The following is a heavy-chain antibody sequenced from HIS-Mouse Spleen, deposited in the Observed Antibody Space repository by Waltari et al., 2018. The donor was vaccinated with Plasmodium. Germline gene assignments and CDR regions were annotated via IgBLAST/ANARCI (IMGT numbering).Heavy chain of an antibody. V-gene: IGHV2-70*15. CDR3: ARTTYSSSSAKYYYYGMDV. D-gene: IGHD6-6*01. Sequence: QVTLRESGPALVKPTQTLTLTCTFSGFSLSTSGMCVTWIRQPPGKALESLARIDWDDDKYYSPSLKTRLTISKDTSKNQVVLTMTNMDPVDTATYYCARTTYSSSSAKYYYYGMDVWGQGTTVTVSS. CDR2: IDWDDDK. CDR1: GFSLSTSGMC. J-gene: IGHJ6*02.